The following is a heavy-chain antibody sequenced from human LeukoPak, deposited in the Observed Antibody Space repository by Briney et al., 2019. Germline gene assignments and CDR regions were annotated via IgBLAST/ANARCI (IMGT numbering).Heavy chain of an antibody. CDR2: IYYTGST. Sequence: SETLSLTCTVSGVSFSSYYWSWIWQPPGKGLEWIGYIYYTGSTNYNPSLKSRVTVSVDTSRNQFSLRLSSVTAADTAVYYCARGGSRVISSSDFDSWGQGILVTVSS. CDR1: GVSFSSYY. J-gene: IGHJ4*02. D-gene: IGHD6-6*01. V-gene: IGHV4-59*01. CDR3: ARGGSRVISSSDFDS.